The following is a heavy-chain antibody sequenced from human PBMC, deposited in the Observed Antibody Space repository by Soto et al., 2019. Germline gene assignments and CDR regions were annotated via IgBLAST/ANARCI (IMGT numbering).Heavy chain of an antibody. D-gene: IGHD3-16*01. CDR2: ISYDGSNK. CDR3: AKAYDEKDDYYGMDV. Sequence: GGSLRLSCAASGFTFSSYGMHWVRQAPGKGLEWVAVISYDGSNKYYADSVKGRFTISRDNSKNTLYLQMNSLRAEDTAVYYCAKAYDEKDDYYGMDVWGQGTTVTVSS. V-gene: IGHV3-30*18. J-gene: IGHJ6*02. CDR1: GFTFSSYG.